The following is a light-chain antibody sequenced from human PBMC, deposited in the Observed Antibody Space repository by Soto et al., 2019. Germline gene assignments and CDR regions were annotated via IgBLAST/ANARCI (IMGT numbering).Light chain of an antibody. Sequence: DIQMTQSPSSLSASVGGRVTITCRASQSIVTYLNWYLQKPGKAPKLLIYAASTLQSGVPSRFSGSGSGTEFTLTISSLQPEDFATYYCQQLNSYPRTFGQGTKVDIK. CDR2: AAS. V-gene: IGKV1-9*01. CDR1: QSIVTY. J-gene: IGKJ1*01. CDR3: QQLNSYPRT.